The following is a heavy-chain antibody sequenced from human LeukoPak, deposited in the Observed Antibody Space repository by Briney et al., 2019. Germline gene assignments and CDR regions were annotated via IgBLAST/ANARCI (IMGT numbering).Heavy chain of an antibody. CDR1: GASIRSYH. CDR2: IFYSGSA. Sequence: SETLSLTCTVSGASIRSYHWNWIRQPPGKGLEWIGYIFYSGSANYNPSLKGRVTISLETSKNQFSLKLSSVTAADTAVYYCARGGWYYYFDYWGQGTLVTVSS. V-gene: IGHV4-59*01. CDR3: ARGGWYYYFDY. D-gene: IGHD6-19*01. J-gene: IGHJ4*02.